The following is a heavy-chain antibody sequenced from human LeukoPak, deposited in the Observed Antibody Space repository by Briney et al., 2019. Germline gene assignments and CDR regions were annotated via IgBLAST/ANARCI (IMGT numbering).Heavy chain of an antibody. CDR2: ISGSGGST. CDR1: GFTFSSYW. Sequence: KTGGSLRLSCAASGFTFSSYWMSWVRQAPGKGLEWVSAISGSGGSTYYADSVKGRFTISRDNSKNTLYLQMNSLRAEDTAVYYCARAESYQDLDYWGQGTLVTVSS. D-gene: IGHD2-2*01. CDR3: ARAESYQDLDY. V-gene: IGHV3-23*01. J-gene: IGHJ4*02.